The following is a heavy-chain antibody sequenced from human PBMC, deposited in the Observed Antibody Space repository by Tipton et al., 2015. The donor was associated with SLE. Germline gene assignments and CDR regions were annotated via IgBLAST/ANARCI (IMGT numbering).Heavy chain of an antibody. CDR1: GGSFSGYY. V-gene: IGHV4-34*01. D-gene: IGHD3-10*01. J-gene: IGHJ3*02. Sequence: TLSLTCAVYGGSFSGYYWSWIRQPPGKGLEWIGEINHSGSTNYNPSLKSRVTISVDTSKNQFSLKLSSVTAADTAVYYCARQMRRRWGSGMAAKIDAFDIWGQGTMVTVSS. CDR3: ARQMRRRWGSGMAAKIDAFDI. CDR2: INHSGST.